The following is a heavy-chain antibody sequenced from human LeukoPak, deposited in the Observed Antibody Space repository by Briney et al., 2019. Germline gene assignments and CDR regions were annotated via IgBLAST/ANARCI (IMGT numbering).Heavy chain of an antibody. CDR2: ISSSGSTI. CDR1: GFTFSSYR. V-gene: IGHV3-48*03. CDR3: AGLTYDKRFDP. J-gene: IGHJ5*02. Sequence: PGGSLRLSCTASGFTFSSYRMNWVRQAPGKGLEWVSYISSSGSTIYYADSVKGRFTVSRDNAKRSLYLQMNSLRAEDTAVYYCAGLTYDKRFDPWGQGTLVTVSS. D-gene: IGHD3-9*01.